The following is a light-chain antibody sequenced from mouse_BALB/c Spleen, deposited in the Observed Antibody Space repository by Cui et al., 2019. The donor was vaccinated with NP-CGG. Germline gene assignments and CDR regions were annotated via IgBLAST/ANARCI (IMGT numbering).Light chain of an antibody. CDR3: DLWYNNHWV. Sequence: QAVVTQESALTTSPGETVTLTCRSSTGAVTTSNYANWVQEKSDHLFIGLIGGTNNRAPGVPARFSGSLIGDKAALTITGAQTEDEAIYFCDLWYNNHWVFGGGTKLTVL. V-gene: IGLV1*01. J-gene: IGLJ1*01. CDR2: GTN. CDR1: TGAVTTSNY.